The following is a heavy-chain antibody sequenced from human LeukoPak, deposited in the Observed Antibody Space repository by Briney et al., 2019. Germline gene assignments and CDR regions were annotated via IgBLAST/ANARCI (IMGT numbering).Heavy chain of an antibody. V-gene: IGHV3-23*01. J-gene: IGHJ4*02. CDR3: AKGAFFDY. CDR1: GFTFRTYA. CDR2: ISSSGDRT. D-gene: IGHD3-16*01. Sequence: PGGSLRLSCAASGFTFRTYAMSWVRQAPGRGLEWVSSISSSGDRTDYADSVKGRFTISRDNSKNTLYLQMNSLRVEDTAAYYCAKGAFFDYWGQGTLVTVSS.